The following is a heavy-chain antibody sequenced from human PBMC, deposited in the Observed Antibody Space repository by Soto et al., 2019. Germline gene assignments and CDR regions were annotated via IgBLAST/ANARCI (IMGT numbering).Heavy chain of an antibody. D-gene: IGHD2-2*01. CDR2: INTDGGIT. CDR3: TREAGYCSRTSCYRRAFDS. Sequence: EVQLVESGGDLVQPGGSLRLYCAASGFTFSSHWMHWVRRVPGKGLVWVSHINTDGGITGYADSVKGRFTISRDNAKNTLYLQMNGLRVEDTSVYYCTREAGYCSRTSCYRRAFDSWGQGTMVTVSS. V-gene: IGHV3-74*01. J-gene: IGHJ3*02. CDR1: GFTFSSHW.